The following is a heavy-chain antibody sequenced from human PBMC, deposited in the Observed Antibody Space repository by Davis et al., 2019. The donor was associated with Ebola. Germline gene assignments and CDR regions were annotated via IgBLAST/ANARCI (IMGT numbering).Heavy chain of an antibody. CDR1: GFSVSDNY. CDR2: ISNSGAHK. V-gene: IGHV3-69-1*01. CDR3: ARDPYGDYWLDY. Sequence: GESLKISCEASGFSVSDNYMNWVRQAPGKGLEWVASISNSGAHKNYADSLQGRFTVARDNAKNALYLQMNSLRAEDTAVYYCARDPYGDYWLDYWGQGTLVTVSS. J-gene: IGHJ4*02. D-gene: IGHD4-17*01.